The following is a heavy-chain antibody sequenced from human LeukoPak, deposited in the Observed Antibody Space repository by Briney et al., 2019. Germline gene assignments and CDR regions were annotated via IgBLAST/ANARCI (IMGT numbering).Heavy chain of an antibody. V-gene: IGHV3-23*01. CDR3: ARAGTVGIPFDP. Sequence: GGTLRLSCAASGFTFSSYGMSWVRQAPGKGLEWVSAISGSGGSTYYADSVKGRFTISRDNSKNTLYLQMNSLRAEDTAVYYCARAGTVGIPFDPWGQGTLVTVSS. D-gene: IGHD2-21*01. CDR2: ISGSGGST. J-gene: IGHJ5*02. CDR1: GFTFSSYG.